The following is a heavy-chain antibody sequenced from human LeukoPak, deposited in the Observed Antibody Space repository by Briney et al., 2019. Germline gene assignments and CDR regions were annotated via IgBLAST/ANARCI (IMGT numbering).Heavy chain of an antibody. J-gene: IGHJ3*02. V-gene: IGHV4-59*01. Sequence: SETLSLTCTVSGGSISSYYWSWIRQPPGKGLEWIGYIYYSGSTNYNPSLKSRVTISVDTSKNQFSLKLSSVTAADTAVYYCARERIDWLRAFDIWGQGTMVTVSS. D-gene: IGHD3-9*01. CDR2: IYYSGST. CDR3: ARERIDWLRAFDI. CDR1: GGSISSYY.